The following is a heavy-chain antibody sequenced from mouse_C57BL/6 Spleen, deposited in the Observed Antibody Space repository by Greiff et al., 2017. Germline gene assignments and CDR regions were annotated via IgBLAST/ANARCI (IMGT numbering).Heavy chain of an antibody. CDR3: ARDGRYGNSYFDD. Sequence: QVQLQQPGAELVMPGASVKLSCKASGYTFTSYWMHWVKQRPGQGLEWIGEIDPSDSYTNYNQKFKGKSTLTVDKSSSTAYMQLSSLTSEDSAVYYCARDGRYGNSYFDDWGKGTTLTVSS. D-gene: IGHD2-1*01. J-gene: IGHJ2*01. CDR1: GYTFTSYW. CDR2: IDPSDSYT. V-gene: IGHV1-69*01.